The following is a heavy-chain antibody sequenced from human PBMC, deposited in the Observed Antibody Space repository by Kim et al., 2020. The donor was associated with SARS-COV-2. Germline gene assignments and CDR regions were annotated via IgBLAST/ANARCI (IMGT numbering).Heavy chain of an antibody. Sequence: GGSLRLSCAASGFTFSSYAMSWVRQAPGKGPEWVSAIRGSGGSTYYADSVKGRFTISRDNSKNTLYLQMNSLRAEDTAGYYCAKDPHERYRSCGSCYIFDDWGQGTLVTVSS. CDR3: AKDPHERYRSCGSCYIFDD. CDR1: GFTFSSYA. CDR2: IRGSGGST. J-gene: IGHJ4*02. V-gene: IGHV3-23*01. D-gene: IGHD2-15*01.